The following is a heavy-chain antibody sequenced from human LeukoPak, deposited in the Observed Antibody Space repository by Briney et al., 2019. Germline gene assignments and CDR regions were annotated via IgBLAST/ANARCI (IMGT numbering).Heavy chain of an antibody. CDR2: ISSSSSTI. J-gene: IGHJ4*02. CDR1: GFTFSYYS. D-gene: IGHD3-10*01. CDR3: ARETFGELSDFDN. V-gene: IGHV3-48*04. Sequence: PGGSLRLSCAASGFTFSYYSMNWVRQAPGKGLEWVSYISSSSSTIYSADSVKGRFTISRDNAKNSLYLQMNSLRAEDTAVYYCARETFGELSDFDNWGQGTLVTVSS.